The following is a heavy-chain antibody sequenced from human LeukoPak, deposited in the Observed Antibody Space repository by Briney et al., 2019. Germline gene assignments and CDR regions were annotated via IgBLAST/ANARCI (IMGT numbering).Heavy chain of an antibody. CDR3: ARVGQNSGTYDTY. CDR2: INQDESEK. V-gene: IGHV3-7*04. Sequence: GGSLRLSWEAPGLTLSSNWLGWFGQAPGKGLEWVANINQDESEKYYVDSVKGRFTISRDNAKESLYLQMNSLRAEDTAVYYCARVGQNSGTYDTYWGQGTLVTVSS. J-gene: IGHJ4*02. CDR1: GLTLSSNW. D-gene: IGHD3-10*01.